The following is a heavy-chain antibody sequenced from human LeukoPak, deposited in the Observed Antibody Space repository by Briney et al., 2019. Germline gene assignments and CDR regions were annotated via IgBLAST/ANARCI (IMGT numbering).Heavy chain of an antibody. CDR3: ARASLPYYYGWGRYRYTPPYFDY. J-gene: IGHJ4*02. CDR1: GGSFSGYY. V-gene: IGHV4-34*01. CDR2: INHSGST. D-gene: IGHD3-16*02. Sequence: PSETLSLTCAVYGGSFSGYYWSWIRQPPGKGLEWIGEINHSGSTNYNPSLKSRVTISVDTSTNQFSLKLSAVTAADTAVYYCARASLPYYYGWGRYRYTPPYFDYWGQGTLVTVSS.